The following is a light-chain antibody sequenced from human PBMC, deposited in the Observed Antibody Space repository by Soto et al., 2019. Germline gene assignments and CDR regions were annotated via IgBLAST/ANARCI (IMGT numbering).Light chain of an antibody. CDR1: QSLVYSDGNTY. V-gene: IGKV2-30*01. J-gene: IGKJ2*01. Sequence: EAVLTQSPLSLPVTLGQPASISCRSSQSLVYSDGNTYLNWSQQRPGQSPRRLIHKVSNRDSGVPDRFSGSGSGTDFTLKISRVEAEDVGVYYCMQGTHWPYTFGQGTKLEIK. CDR2: KVS. CDR3: MQGTHWPYT.